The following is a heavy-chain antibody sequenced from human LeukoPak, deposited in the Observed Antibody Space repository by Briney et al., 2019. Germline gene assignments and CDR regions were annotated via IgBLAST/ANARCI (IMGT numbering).Heavy chain of an antibody. V-gene: IGHV1-2*02. CDR2: INPNSGDT. D-gene: IGHD3-10*01. CDR1: GYTFNGYY. CDR3: ARDITDCGSGSCVFDI. J-gene: IGHJ3*02. Sequence: ASVKVSCKASGYTFNGYYMHWVRQAPGQGLEWMGWINPNSGDTLFAQKFQGRVTMTRDTSISTAYMELSRLRYDYTAVDYCARDITDCGSGSCVFDIWGHGTMVTVSS.